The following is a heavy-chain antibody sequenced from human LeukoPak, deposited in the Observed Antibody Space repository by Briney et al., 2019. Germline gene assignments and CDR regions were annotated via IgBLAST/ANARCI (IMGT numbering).Heavy chain of an antibody. J-gene: IGHJ4*02. CDR3: ARENSGSYREFDY. CDR2: IYTSGST. D-gene: IGHD1-26*01. Sequence: SETLSLTCAVCGGSFSGYYWSWIRQPAGKGLEWIGRIYTSGSTNYNASLKSRVSMSVDTSKNQFSLKLSSVTAADTAVFYCARENSGSYREFDYWGQGTLVTVSS. CDR1: GGSFSGYY. V-gene: IGHV4-4*07.